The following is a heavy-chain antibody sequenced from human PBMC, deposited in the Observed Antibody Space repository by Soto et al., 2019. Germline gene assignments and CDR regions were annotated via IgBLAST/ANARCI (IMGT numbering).Heavy chain of an antibody. CDR1: GGSFSGYY. V-gene: IGHV4-34*01. CDR2: INHSEST. Sequence: SETLSLTCAVYGGSFSGYYWSWIRQPPGKGLEWIGEINHSESTNYNPSLKSRVTISVDTSKNQFSLKLSSVTAADTAVYYCARGLSVGAQRTGSLNPFDYWGQGTLVTVSS. CDR3: ARGLSVGAQRTGSLNPFDY. D-gene: IGHD1-26*01. J-gene: IGHJ4*02.